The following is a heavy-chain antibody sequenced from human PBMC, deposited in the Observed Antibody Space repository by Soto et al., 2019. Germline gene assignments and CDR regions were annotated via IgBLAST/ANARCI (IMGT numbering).Heavy chain of an antibody. CDR1: GDSISSKNYH. CDR2: MYHSGNT. V-gene: IGHV4-39*01. CDR3: ARHRGPTGPNY. J-gene: IGHJ4*02. D-gene: IGHD3-10*01. Sequence: QLQLQESGPGLVKPSETLSLTCTVSGDSISSKNYHWGWIRQPPGKGLEWIGSMYHSGNTYHNPSLKSRVTISVDTSKNQFSLNLRSVTAADTAVYYCARHRGPTGPNYWGQGTLVTVSS.